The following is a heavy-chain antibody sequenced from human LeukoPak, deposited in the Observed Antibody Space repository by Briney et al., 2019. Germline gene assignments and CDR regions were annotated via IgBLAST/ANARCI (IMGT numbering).Heavy chain of an antibody. CDR2: ISDSGGST. V-gene: IGHV3-23*01. D-gene: IGHD1-26*01. Sequence: GGSLRLSCAASGFTFNTYAMNWVRQAPGKGLEWVSAISDSGGSTYYADSVKGRFTISRDNSKNTVYLQIHRLRAEDTAVYYCAKGEGSSSSSIDLWGQGNLVTVSS. CDR1: GFTFNTYA. CDR3: AKGEGSSSSSIDL. J-gene: IGHJ4*02.